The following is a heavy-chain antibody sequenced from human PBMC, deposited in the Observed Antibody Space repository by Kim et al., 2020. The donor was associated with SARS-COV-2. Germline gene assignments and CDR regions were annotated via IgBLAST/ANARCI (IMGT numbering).Heavy chain of an antibody. V-gene: IGHV4-31*03. D-gene: IGHD3-10*01. CDR1: GGSISSGGYY. Sequence: SETLSLTCTVSGGSISSGGYYWSWIRQHPGKGLEWIGYIYYSGSTYYNPSLKSRVTISVDTSKNQFSMKLSSVTAAYTAVYYCARQTIVRGVMRASNFDYWGQGTLVTVSS. CDR3: ARQTIVRGVMRASNFDY. CDR2: IYYSGST. J-gene: IGHJ4*02.